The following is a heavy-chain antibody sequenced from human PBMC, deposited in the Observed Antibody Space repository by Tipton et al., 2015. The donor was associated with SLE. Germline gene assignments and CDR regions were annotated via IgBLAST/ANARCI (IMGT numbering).Heavy chain of an antibody. CDR3: ARARSSSWFPFDY. J-gene: IGHJ4*02. CDR1: GGSISSYY. CDR2: IYTSGST. V-gene: IGHV4-4*09. Sequence: TLSLTCTVSGGSISSYYWSWIRQPPGKGLEWIGYIYTSGSTNYNPSLKSRVTISVDTSKNQFSLKLSSVTAADTAVYYCARARSSSWFPFDYWGQGTLVTVSS. D-gene: IGHD6-13*01.